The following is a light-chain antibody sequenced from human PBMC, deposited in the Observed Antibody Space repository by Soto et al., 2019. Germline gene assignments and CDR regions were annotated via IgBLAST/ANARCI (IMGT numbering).Light chain of an antibody. Sequence: QSVLTQPPSISAAPGQRVTISCSGSSSNIGSNYVPWYQHVPGTAPKLLIYNNVKRPSGIPDRFSGSKSGTSATLDISGLQTVDEADYFCGTLENSLTVVVFGGGTKLTVL. CDR3: GTLENSLTVVV. J-gene: IGLJ2*01. CDR2: NNV. CDR1: SSNIGSNY. V-gene: IGLV1-51*01.